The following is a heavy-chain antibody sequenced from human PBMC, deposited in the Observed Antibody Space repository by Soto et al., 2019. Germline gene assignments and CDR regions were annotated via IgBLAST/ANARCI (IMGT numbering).Heavy chain of an antibody. V-gene: IGHV3-74*01. CDR3: GSTYYNPSLKSRVTISVDTSKNQFSLKLSSVTAADTAVYYCARARFDGDYSNDDVVRGVKIYFDY. Sequence: GGSLRLSCAASGFTFSSYWMHWVRQAPGKGLVWVSRINPDGTTTTYADSVKGRFTISRDNAKNTLYLQMNSLRGDDTAIYYSGSTYYNPSLKSRVTISVDTSKNQFSLKLSSVTAADTAVYYCARARFDGDYSNDDVVRGVKIYFDYWGQGTLVTVSS. CDR2: INPDGTTT. D-gene: IGHD2-21*02. J-gene: IGHJ4*02. CDR1: GFTFSSYW.